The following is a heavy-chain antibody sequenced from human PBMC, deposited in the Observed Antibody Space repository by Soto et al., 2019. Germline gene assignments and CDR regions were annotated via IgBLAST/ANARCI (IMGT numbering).Heavy chain of an antibody. CDR2: IIAIFGTT. V-gene: IGHV1-69*13. D-gene: IGHD6-13*01. J-gene: IGHJ4*02. Sequence: GASVKVSCKASGGTFSSYAISWVRQAPGQGLEWMGGIIAIFGTTNYAQKFQGRVTITADASTSTAYMELRSLRSDDTAVYYCARESSSSCHDYWGQGTLVTVSS. CDR3: ARESSSSCHDY. CDR1: GGTFSSYA.